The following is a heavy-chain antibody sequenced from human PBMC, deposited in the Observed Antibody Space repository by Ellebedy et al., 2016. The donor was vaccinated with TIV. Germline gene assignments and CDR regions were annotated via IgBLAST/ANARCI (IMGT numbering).Heavy chain of an antibody. V-gene: IGHV3-7*01. CDR1: GFTFRSYW. D-gene: IGHD4-17*01. CDR3: ARVTTLATGTGYYFDY. CDR2: IKQDGTEK. J-gene: IGHJ4*02. Sequence: PGGSLRLSCAASGFTFRSYWMSWVRQAPGKGLEWVANIKQDGTEKYYVDSGKGRFTISRDNAKNSLYLQMNSLRAEDTAVYYCARVTTLATGTGYYFDYWGQGTLVTVSS.